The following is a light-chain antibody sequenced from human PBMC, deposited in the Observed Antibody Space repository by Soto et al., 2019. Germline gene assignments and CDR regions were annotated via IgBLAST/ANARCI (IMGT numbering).Light chain of an antibody. Sequence: EIVMTQSPATLSVSPVVRAPLSCRASQSVSSYLAWYQQKPGQAPRLLIYDASNRATGIPARFSGSGSGTDFTLIISSLEPEDFAVYYCQQRSNWPPITFGQGTRLEIK. CDR2: DAS. V-gene: IGKV3-11*01. CDR3: QQRSNWPPIT. CDR1: QSVSSY. J-gene: IGKJ5*01.